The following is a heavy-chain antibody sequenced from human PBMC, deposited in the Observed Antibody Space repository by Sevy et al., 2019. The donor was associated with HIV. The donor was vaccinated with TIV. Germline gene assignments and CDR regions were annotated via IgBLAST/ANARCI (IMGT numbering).Heavy chain of an antibody. CDR1: GFTFSHNW. CDR3: ATEALDGEGGDYYYYGCDV. V-gene: IGHV3-15*01. Sequence: GGSLRLSCAASGFTFSHNWMSWVRQAPGKGLEWVGRIRSETEGGTTDYAAPVKGRFTISRDDSKNTLYLKMNSLKTEDTAVYYCATEALDGEGGDYYYYGCDVWGQGTTVTVSS. CDR2: IRSETEGGTT. J-gene: IGHJ6*02. D-gene: IGHD4-17*01.